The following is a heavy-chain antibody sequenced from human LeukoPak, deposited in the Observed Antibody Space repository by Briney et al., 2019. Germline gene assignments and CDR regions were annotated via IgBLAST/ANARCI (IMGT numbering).Heavy chain of an antibody. CDR3: ARGVVVPAAISANWFDP. Sequence: SETLSPTCAVYGGSFSGYYWSWIRQPPGKGLEWIGEINHSGSTNYNPSLKSRVTISVDTSKNQFSLKLSSVTAADTAVYYCARGVVVPAAISANWFDPWGQGTLVTVSS. D-gene: IGHD2-2*01. J-gene: IGHJ5*02. CDR2: INHSGST. V-gene: IGHV4-34*01. CDR1: GGSFSGYY.